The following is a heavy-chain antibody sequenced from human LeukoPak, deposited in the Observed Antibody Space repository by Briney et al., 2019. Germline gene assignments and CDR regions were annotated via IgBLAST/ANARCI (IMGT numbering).Heavy chain of an antibody. CDR2: ISYDGSNE. V-gene: IGHV3-30*04. J-gene: IGHJ4*02. D-gene: IGHD6-13*01. CDR3: ARDRDSSTWTAFDY. Sequence: GGPLRLSCVASGFTFSNYAMHWVRQAPGKGLEWLAVISYDGSNEYYADSVKGRFTISRDNPKNTLYLQMSSLRAEDTAVYYCARDRDSSTWTAFDYWGQGTLVTVSS. CDR1: GFTFSNYA.